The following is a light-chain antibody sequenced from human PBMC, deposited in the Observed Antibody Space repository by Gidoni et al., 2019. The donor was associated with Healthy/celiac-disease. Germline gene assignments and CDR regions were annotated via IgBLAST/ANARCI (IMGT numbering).Light chain of an antibody. CDR1: PSISSY. J-gene: IGKJ5*01. CDR2: AAS. CDR3: LQSYSTPIT. V-gene: IGKV1-39*01. Sequence: DIQMIQSPSSLSASVGDRVTISCRASPSISSYLNWYQQKPGKAPKLLIYAASSLESGVPARFSGSGSGTDFTLTISRLQAEDVAIYYCLQSYSTPITFGQGTRLEIK.